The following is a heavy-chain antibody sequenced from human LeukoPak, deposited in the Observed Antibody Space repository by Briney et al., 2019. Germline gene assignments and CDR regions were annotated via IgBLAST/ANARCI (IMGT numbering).Heavy chain of an antibody. V-gene: IGHV3-7*03. Sequence: PGGSLRLSCAASGFTFSSYWMSWVRQAPGKGLEWVANIKQDGSEKYYVDPVKGRFTISRDNAKNSLYLQMNSLRAEDTAVYYCAKEIYGDSTGGRFQQWGQGTLATVSS. CDR3: AKEIYGDSTGGRFQQ. J-gene: IGHJ1*01. D-gene: IGHD4-17*01. CDR1: GFTFSSYW. CDR2: IKQDGSEK.